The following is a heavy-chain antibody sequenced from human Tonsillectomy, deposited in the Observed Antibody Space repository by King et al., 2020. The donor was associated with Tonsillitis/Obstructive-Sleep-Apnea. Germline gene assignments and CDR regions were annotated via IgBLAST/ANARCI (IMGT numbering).Heavy chain of an antibody. CDR2: IDYSGSA. J-gene: IGHJ4*02. CDR1: GGSIGSYF. D-gene: IGHD2-15*01. V-gene: IGHV4-59*01. Sequence: VQLQESGPGLVKPSETLSLTCSVSGGSIGSYFWNWIRQPPGKGLEWIAYIDYSGSANYNPSLKSRVTISVDTSKNQFSLKVSSVTAADTAVDYCARDPGYCSAGSCYPFYFDYWGQGALVTVSS. CDR3: ARDPGYCSAGSCYPFYFDY.